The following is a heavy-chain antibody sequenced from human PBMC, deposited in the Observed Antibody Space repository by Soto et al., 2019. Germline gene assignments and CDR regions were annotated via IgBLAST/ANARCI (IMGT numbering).Heavy chain of an antibody. CDR2: IYYSGST. D-gene: IGHD1-1*01. V-gene: IGHV4-39*01. CDR3: ARHLSPRLPGTTTHDY. Sequence: PSETLSLTCTVSGGSISSSSYYWGWIRQPPGKGLEWIGSIYYSGSTYYNPSLKSRVTISVDTSKNQFSLKLSSVTAADTAVYYCARHLSPRLPGTTTHDYWGQGTLVTVSS. CDR1: GGSISSSSYY. J-gene: IGHJ4*02.